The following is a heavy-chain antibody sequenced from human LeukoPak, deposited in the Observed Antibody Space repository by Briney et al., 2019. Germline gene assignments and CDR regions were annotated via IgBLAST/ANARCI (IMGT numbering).Heavy chain of an antibody. CDR1: GGAFSSYA. J-gene: IGHJ5*02. Sequence: GSSVKVSCKASGGAFSSYAISWVRQAPGQGLEWMGRIIPIFGTANYAQKFQGRVTTTTDESTSTAYMELSSLKSEDTAVYYCARDQRTGSGSYYQFDPWGQGTLVTASS. V-gene: IGHV1-69*05. CDR2: IIPIFGTA. D-gene: IGHD3-10*01. CDR3: ARDQRTGSGSYYQFDP.